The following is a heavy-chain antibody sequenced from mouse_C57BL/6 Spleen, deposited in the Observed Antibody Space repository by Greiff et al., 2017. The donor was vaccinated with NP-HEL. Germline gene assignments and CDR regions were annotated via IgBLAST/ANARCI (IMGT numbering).Heavy chain of an antibody. D-gene: IGHD2-2*01. CDR1: GYTFTDYE. CDR3: TRWFQDYFDY. J-gene: IGHJ2*01. Sequence: VQLVESGAELVRPGASVTLSCKASGYTFTDYEMHWVKQTPVHGLEWIGAIDPETGGTAYNQKFKGKAILTADKSSSTAYMELRSLTSEDSAVYYSTRWFQDYFDYWGQGTTLTVSS. CDR2: IDPETGGT. V-gene: IGHV1-15*01.